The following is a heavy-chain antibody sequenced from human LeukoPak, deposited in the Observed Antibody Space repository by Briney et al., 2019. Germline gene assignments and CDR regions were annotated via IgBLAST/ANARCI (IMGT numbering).Heavy chain of an antibody. CDR2: IIPTFGTA. V-gene: IGHV1-69*05. CDR1: GGTFSSYA. Sequence: GASVKVSCKASGGTFSSYAISWVRQAPGQGLEWMGGIIPTFGTANYAQKFQGRVTITTDESTSTAYMELSSLRSEDTAVYYCARDDCSSTSCIHSGPWFDPWGQGTLVTVSS. CDR3: ARDDCSSTSCIHSGPWFDP. J-gene: IGHJ5*02. D-gene: IGHD2-2*01.